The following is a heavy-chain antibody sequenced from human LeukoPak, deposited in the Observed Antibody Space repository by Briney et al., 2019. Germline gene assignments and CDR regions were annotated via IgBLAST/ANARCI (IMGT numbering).Heavy chain of an antibody. V-gene: IGHV3-21*01. CDR2: INSNSSYI. CDR3: ARDLPRMVRGVDGAFDI. CDR1: GFTFSSYS. J-gene: IGHJ3*02. D-gene: IGHD3-10*01. Sequence: GGSLRLSCAASGFTFSSYSMNWVRQAPGKGLEWVSSINSNSSYIYYADSVKGRFTISRDNAKNSLYLQMNSLRAEDTAVYYCARDLPRMVRGVDGAFDIWGQGTMVTVSS.